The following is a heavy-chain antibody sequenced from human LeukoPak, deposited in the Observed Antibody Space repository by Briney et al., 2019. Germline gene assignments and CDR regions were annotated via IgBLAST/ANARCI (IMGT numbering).Heavy chain of an antibody. CDR2: IYTSEST. CDR1: GGSISSYY. CDR3: AREISVPGIAVAGSSGPDAFDI. Sequence: PSETLSLTCTVSGGSISSYYWSWIRQPAGKGLEWIGRIYTSESTNYNPSLKSRVTMSVDTSKNQFSLKLSSVTAADTAVYYCAREISVPGIAVAGSSGPDAFDIWGQGTMVTVSS. V-gene: IGHV4-4*07. D-gene: IGHD6-19*01. J-gene: IGHJ3*02.